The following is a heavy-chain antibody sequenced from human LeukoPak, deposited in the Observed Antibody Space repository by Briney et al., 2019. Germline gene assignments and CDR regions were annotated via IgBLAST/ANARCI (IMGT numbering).Heavy chain of an antibody. CDR1: GYTFTGYY. CDR3: ARAYSSSSVAFDI. CDR2: INPNSGGT. V-gene: IGHV1-2*02. D-gene: IGHD6-6*01. Sequence: ASVKGSCKASGYTFTGYYMHWVRQAPGQGLEWMGWINPNSGGTNYAQKFQGRVTMTRDTSISTAYMELSRLRSDDTAVYYCARAYSSSSVAFDIWGQGTMVTVSS. J-gene: IGHJ3*02.